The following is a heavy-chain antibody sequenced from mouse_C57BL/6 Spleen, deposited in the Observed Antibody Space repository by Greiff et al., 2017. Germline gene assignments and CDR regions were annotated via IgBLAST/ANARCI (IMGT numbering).Heavy chain of an antibody. J-gene: IGHJ3*01. D-gene: IGHD2-1*01. CDR3: ARDGIYYGNSWFAY. V-gene: IGHV1-22*01. CDR2: INPNNGGT. CDR1: GYTFTDYN. Sequence: EVQLQQSGPELVKPGASVTMSCKASGYTFTDYNMHWVKQSHGKSLEWIGYINPNNGGTSYNQKFKGKATLTVNKSSSTAYMELRSLTSEDSAVYYCARDGIYYGNSWFAYWGQGTLVTVSA.